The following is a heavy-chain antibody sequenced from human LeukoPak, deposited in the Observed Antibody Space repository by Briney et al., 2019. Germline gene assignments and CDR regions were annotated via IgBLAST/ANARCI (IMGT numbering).Heavy chain of an antibody. CDR3: TRVPYSSSSEFDY. CDR2: IRSEAYGRTT. D-gene: IGHD6-13*01. Sequence: GGSLRLSCAASEITFGDYTMNWVRQAPGKGLEWVGFIRSEAYGRTTEYAASVKGRFTISRDDSKSIVYLQMDSLKIEDTAVYYCTRVPYSSSSEFDYWGQGTLVTVSS. V-gene: IGHV3-49*04. J-gene: IGHJ4*02. CDR1: EITFGDYT.